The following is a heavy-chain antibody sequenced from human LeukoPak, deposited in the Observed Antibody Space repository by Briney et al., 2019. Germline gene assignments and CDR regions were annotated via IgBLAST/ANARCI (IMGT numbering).Heavy chain of an antibody. CDR3: ATILAVAGTSFDY. J-gene: IGHJ4*02. V-gene: IGHV1-18*01. D-gene: IGHD6-19*01. CDR2: ISGYNAYT. CDR1: GYTFSKYG. Sequence: ASVKVSCKASGYTFSKYGISWVRQAPGQGLEWMGWISGYNAYTHYAQKLQGRVTMTTDTSTSTAYMELSSLRSEDTAVYYCATILAVAGTSFDYWGQGTLVTVSS.